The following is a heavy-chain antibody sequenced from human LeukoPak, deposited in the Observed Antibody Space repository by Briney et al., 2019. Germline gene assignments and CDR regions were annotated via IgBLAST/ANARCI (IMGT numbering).Heavy chain of an antibody. J-gene: IGHJ4*02. CDR1: GYSFSTYW. V-gene: IGHV5-51*01. Sequence: GESPKISCKGSGYSFSTYWIGWVRQMPGKGLEWLGIIYPDDSDARYSPSFQGQVTFSADKSISTAFLQWSSLKASDTAMYYCARLSSGWCFNYWGQGTLVTVSS. CDR2: IYPDDSDA. D-gene: IGHD6-19*01. CDR3: ARLSSGWCFNY.